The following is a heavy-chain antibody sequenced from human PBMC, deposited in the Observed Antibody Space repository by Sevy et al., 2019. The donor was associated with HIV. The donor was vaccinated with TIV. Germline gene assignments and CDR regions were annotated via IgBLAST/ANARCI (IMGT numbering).Heavy chain of an antibody. V-gene: IGHV4-4*07. Sequence: SETLSLTCSVSGDTISDYHWTWLRQPAGKGLEWIGHIFGSVGRTHFNPSLKTRVTMSVDRSKNLLSLMLTSVTTADMAMNYWARGGEMVHGVIGGEYVFFHMDVWGTGTTVTVSS. D-gene: IGHD3-10*01. CDR1: GDTISDYH. CDR2: IFGSVGRT. J-gene: IGHJ6*04. CDR3: ARGGEMVHGVIGGEYVFFHMDV.